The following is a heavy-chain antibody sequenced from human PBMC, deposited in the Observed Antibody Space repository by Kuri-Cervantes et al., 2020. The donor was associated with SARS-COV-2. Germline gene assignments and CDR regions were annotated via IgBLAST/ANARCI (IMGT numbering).Heavy chain of an antibody. Sequence: LSLTCAASGFTFSSYWMSWVRQAPGKGLEWVANIKQDGSEKYYVDSVKGRFTISRDNAKNSLYLQMNSLRAEDTAVYYCARVGGYCSSTSCYSKKHLDYWGQGTLVTVSS. D-gene: IGHD2-2*01. J-gene: IGHJ4*02. CDR3: ARVGGYCSSTSCYSKKHLDY. CDR2: IKQDGSEK. CDR1: GFTFSSYW. V-gene: IGHV3-7*01.